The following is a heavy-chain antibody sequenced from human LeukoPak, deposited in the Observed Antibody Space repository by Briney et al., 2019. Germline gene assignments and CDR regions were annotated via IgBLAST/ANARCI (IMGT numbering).Heavy chain of an antibody. Sequence: GGSLRLSCAASGFTFSSYSMNWVRQSPGKGLEWVSSINNSNSYIYYADSVKGRFTISRDNAKNSLYLQMNSLRAEDTAVYYCARATIRYGMDVWGQGTTVTVSS. CDR2: INNSNSYI. CDR1: GFTFSSYS. V-gene: IGHV3-21*01. J-gene: IGHJ6*02. CDR3: ARATIRYGMDV. D-gene: IGHD3-3*01.